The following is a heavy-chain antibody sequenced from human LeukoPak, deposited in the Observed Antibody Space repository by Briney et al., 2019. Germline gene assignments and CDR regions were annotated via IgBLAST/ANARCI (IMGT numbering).Heavy chain of an antibody. D-gene: IGHD1-26*01. Sequence: ASVKVSCKASGGTFSSYAISWARQAPGQGLEWMGGIIPIFGTANYAQKFQGRVTITADESTSTAYMELSSLRSEDTAVYYCARVRSVGATEYFQHWGQGTLVTVSS. V-gene: IGHV1-69*13. J-gene: IGHJ1*01. CDR2: IIPIFGTA. CDR3: ARVRSVGATEYFQH. CDR1: GGTFSSYA.